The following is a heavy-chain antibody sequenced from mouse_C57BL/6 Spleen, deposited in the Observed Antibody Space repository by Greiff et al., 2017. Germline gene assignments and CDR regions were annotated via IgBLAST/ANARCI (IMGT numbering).Heavy chain of an antibody. Sequence: QVQLQQSGAELVKPGASVKLSCKASGYTFTEYTIHWVKQRSGQGLEWIGWFYPGSGSIKYNEKFKDKATLTADKSSSTVYMELRRLTSEDSAVYFCARHEGDYYGSSSAWFAYWGQGTLVNVSA. CDR2: FYPGSGSI. CDR3: ARHEGDYYGSSSAWFAY. D-gene: IGHD1-1*01. J-gene: IGHJ3*01. V-gene: IGHV1-62-2*01. CDR1: GYTFTEYT.